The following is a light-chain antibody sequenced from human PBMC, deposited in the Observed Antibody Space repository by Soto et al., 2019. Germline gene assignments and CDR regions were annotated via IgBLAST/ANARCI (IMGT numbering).Light chain of an antibody. J-gene: IGKJ4*01. CDR1: QSVSSSF. CDR2: GAS. Sequence: EIVLTQSPGTLSLSPGERATLSCRASQSVSSSFLAWYQQKPGQAPRLLIYGASSRATGIPDRFSGSGSGTAFTLTISRLEPENVAVYYCQRYGSLPLTFGGGTKVEIK. CDR3: QRYGSLPLT. V-gene: IGKV3-20*01.